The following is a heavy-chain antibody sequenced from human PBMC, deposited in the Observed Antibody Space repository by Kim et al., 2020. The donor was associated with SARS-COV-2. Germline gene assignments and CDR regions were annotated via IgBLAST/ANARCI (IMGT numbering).Heavy chain of an antibody. V-gene: IGHV3-9*01. CDR2: ISWNSGSI. D-gene: IGHD3-22*01. Sequence: GGSLRLSCAASGFTFGDYAMHWVRQAPGKGLEWVSGISWNSGSIGYADSVKGRFTISRDNAKNSLYLQMNSLRAEDTALYYCAKAGSGYYYEYFQHWGQGTLVTVSS. CDR3: AKAGSGYYYEYFQH. CDR1: GFTFGDYA. J-gene: IGHJ1*01.